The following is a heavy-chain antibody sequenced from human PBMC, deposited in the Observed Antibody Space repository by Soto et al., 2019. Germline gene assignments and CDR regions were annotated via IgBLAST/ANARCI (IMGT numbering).Heavy chain of an antibody. CDR2: IFYSGTT. Sequence: SETLSLTCAVYGGSFSGYYWSWIRQPPGKGLEWIGIIFYSGTTYYNPSLKSRVTISVDTSKNQFSLNLNSVTAADTAVYYCARQLDHYDNYGPLDHWGQGTLVTVSS. J-gene: IGHJ4*02. D-gene: IGHD3-22*01. CDR3: ARQLDHYDNYGPLDH. V-gene: IGHV4-34*12. CDR1: GGSFSGYY.